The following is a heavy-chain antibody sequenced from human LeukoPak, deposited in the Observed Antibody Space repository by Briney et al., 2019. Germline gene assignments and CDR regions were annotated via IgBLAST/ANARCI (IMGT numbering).Heavy chain of an antibody. J-gene: IGHJ3*02. D-gene: IGHD3-3*01. CDR3: ARLGEGDAFDI. CDR2: IYTSGST. Sequence: SETLSLTCTVSGGSISSYYWSWIRQPPGKGLEWIGYIYTSGSTNYNPSLKSRVTISVDTSKNQFSLKLSSVTAADTAVYYCARLGEGDAFDIWGQGTMVTVSS. V-gene: IGHV4-4*09. CDR1: GGSISSYY.